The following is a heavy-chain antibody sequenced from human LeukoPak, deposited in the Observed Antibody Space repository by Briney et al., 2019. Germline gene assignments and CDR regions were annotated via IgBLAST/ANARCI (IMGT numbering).Heavy chain of an antibody. CDR3: ARATVRGVNLKYYYYGMDV. V-gene: IGHV4-34*01. CDR1: GGSFSGYY. Sequence: SETLSLTCAVYGGSFSGYYWSWIRQPPGKGLEWIGEINHSGSTNYNPSLKSRVTISVDTSKNQSSLKLSSVTAADTAVYYCARATVRGVNLKYYYYGMDVWGQGTTVTVSS. D-gene: IGHD3-10*01. J-gene: IGHJ6*02. CDR2: INHSGST.